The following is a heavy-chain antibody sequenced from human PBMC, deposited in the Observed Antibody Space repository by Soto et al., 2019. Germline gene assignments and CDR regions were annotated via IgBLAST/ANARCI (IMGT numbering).Heavy chain of an antibody. Sequence: GAALGKAARSVRLACSFSGFSFTTAGVAVGWIRQTPGGALEWLTLIYYNDDRRFSPSLKTRLAITGDTSKNQVVLSLTNVDPGDTATYFCAHSDGGYEIIYFDFWGQGIPVTVSS. CDR1: GFSFTTAGVA. V-gene: IGHV2-5*01. CDR2: IYYNDDR. CDR3: AHSDGGYEIIYFDF. D-gene: IGHD5-12*01. J-gene: IGHJ4*02.